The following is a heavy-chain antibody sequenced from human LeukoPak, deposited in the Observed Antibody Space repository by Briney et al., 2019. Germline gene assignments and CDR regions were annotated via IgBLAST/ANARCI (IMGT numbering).Heavy chain of an antibody. CDR2: IKLDGSEK. J-gene: IGHJ6*02. CDR3: ARGLRDRYGMDV. CDR1: GFTFSRYW. V-gene: IGHV3-7*01. Sequence: GGSLRLSCAASGFTFSRYWMSWVRQAPGKGLEWVANIKLDGSEKYYMDSVKGRFTISRDNAKNSLYLQMHSLRVEDTAMYYCARGLRDRYGMDVWGQGTTVTVSS.